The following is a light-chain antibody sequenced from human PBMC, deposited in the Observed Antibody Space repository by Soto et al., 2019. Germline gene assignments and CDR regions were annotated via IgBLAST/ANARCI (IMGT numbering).Light chain of an antibody. CDR3: SSYTTSSTLV. CDR1: ISDVGLHNS. CDR2: DVS. Sequence: QSALTQTASVSGSPGQSITISCTGTISDVGLHNSVAWYQHNPGKAPKLMIYDVSNRPSGVSSRFSGSNSGNTASLSISGLQDEDEADYYCSSYTTSSTLVFGTGTKLTVL. V-gene: IGLV2-14*01. J-gene: IGLJ1*01.